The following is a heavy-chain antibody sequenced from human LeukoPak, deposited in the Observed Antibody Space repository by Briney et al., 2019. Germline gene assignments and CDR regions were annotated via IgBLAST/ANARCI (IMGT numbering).Heavy chain of an antibody. CDR1: GFTFSSSE. CDR2: ISSSGTTI. CDR3: ASAGVGFSLDS. Sequence: GGSLRLSCTASGFTFSSSEMNWVRQTPGKGLECVSSISSSGTTIYYADSVKGRFTISRDNAKHSLYLQMNSPRAEDTALYYCASAGVGFSLDSWGQGTLVTVSS. J-gene: IGHJ5*01. D-gene: IGHD2-8*01. V-gene: IGHV3-48*03.